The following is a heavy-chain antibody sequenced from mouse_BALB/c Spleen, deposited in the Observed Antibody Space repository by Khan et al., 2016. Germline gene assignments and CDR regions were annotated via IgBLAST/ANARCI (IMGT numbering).Heavy chain of an antibody. CDR1: GFTFSSYG. Sequence: ELELVESGGDLVKPGGSLKLSCAASGFTFSSYGMSWVRQTPDKRLEWVATISSGGSYTYYPDSVKGRFTISRDNAKNTLYLQMSSLKSEDTAMYYCARQFITTVVADYWGQGTTLTVSS. CDR3: ARQFITTVVADY. D-gene: IGHD1-1*01. V-gene: IGHV5-6*01. J-gene: IGHJ2*01. CDR2: ISSGGSYT.